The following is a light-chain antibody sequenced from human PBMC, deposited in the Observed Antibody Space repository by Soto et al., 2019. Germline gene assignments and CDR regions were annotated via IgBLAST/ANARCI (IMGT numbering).Light chain of an antibody. Sequence: QSVLTQPASVSVSPGQSITISCTGTSSDIGGYKYVSWYQQHPGKAPKLMIYEVSNRPSGVSCRFSGSKSGNTASLTISGLQAEDEADYYCSSYRSGRPYVFGTGTKVTVL. CDR2: EVS. CDR3: SSYRSGRPYV. J-gene: IGLJ1*01. CDR1: SSDIGGYKY. V-gene: IGLV2-14*01.